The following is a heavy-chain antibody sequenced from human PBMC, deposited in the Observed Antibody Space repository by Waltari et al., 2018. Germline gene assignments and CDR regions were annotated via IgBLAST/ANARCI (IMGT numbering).Heavy chain of an antibody. J-gene: IGHJ5*01. CDR1: GFTFSSYA. V-gene: IGHV3-23*01. Sequence: EVQLLESGGDLVQPGGSLRLSCAASGFTFSSYAMSWVRQAPGQGVERVSSITGRGGSTFYADSVRGRFTISRDNSKSTLFLQMNSLRAEDTAVFYCAKDITPASGRISPFDSWGQGTLVTVSS. CDR3: AKDITPASGRISPFDS. CDR2: ITGRGGST. D-gene: IGHD1-26*01.